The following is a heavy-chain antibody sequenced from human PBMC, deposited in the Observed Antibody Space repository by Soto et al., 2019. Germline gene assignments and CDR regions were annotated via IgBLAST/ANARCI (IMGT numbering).Heavy chain of an antibody. V-gene: IGHV5-10-1*01. D-gene: IGHD3-22*01. CDR3: ASGATLYDSSGYAYYYYGMDV. CDR1: GYSFTSYW. J-gene: IGHJ6*02. CDR2: IDPSDSYT. Sequence: PGESLKISCKGSGYSFTSYWISCVRQMPGKGLEWMGRIDPSDSYTNYSPSFQGHVTISADKSISTAYLQWSSLKASDNTMYYCASGATLYDSSGYAYYYYGMDVWGQGTTVTVSS.